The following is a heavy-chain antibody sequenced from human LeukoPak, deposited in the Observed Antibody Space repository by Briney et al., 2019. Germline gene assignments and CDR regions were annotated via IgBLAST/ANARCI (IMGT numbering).Heavy chain of an antibody. D-gene: IGHD4-17*01. CDR1: GYTFTSYY. CDR3: ARARTSVTTVTTPGY. V-gene: IGHV1-46*01. J-gene: IGHJ4*02. CDR2: INPSGGST. Sequence: ASVKVSCKASGYTFTSYYMHWVRQAPGQGLEWMGIINPSGGSTSYAQKFQGRVTVTRDTSTSTVYMELSSLRSEDTAVYYCARARTSVTTVTTPGYWGQGTLVTVSS.